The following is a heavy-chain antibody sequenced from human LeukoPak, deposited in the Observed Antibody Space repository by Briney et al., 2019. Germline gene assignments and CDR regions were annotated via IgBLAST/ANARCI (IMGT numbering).Heavy chain of an antibody. CDR1: GFTFSSYS. Sequence: GGSLRLSCAASGFTFSSYSMTWVRLAPGKGLEWVSVISGSGGNTVYADSVKGRFTISRDNAKNSLYLQMNSLRAEDTAVYYCASDIAAADTDYWGQGTLVTVSS. CDR3: ASDIAAADTDY. CDR2: ISGSGGNT. J-gene: IGHJ4*02. D-gene: IGHD6-13*01. V-gene: IGHV3-23*01.